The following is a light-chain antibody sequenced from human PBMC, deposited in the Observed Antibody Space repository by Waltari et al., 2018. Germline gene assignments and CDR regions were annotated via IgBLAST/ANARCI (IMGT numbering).Light chain of an antibody. CDR3: QHHVRLPAT. V-gene: IGKV3-20*01. J-gene: IGKJ1*01. CDR1: QSVNTY. Sequence: IGLTQSPGTLSLSPGERATPSCRASQSVNTYLAWYQQKPGQAPRLLIYGAYTRAAGIPDRFSGSGFGTDFSLTISRLEAEDFAVYYCQHHVRLPATFGQGTKVEIK. CDR2: GAY.